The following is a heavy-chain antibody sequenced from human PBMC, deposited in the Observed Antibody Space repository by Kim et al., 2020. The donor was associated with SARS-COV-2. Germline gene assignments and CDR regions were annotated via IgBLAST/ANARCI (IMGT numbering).Heavy chain of an antibody. CDR2: ISYDGSNK. J-gene: IGHJ4*02. Sequence: GGSLRLSCAASGFTFSSYAMHWVRQAPGKGLEWVAVISYDGSNKYYADSVKGRFTISRDNSKNTLYLQMNSLRAEDTAVYYCARDRSITMIVVEPLDYWGQGTLVTVSS. CDR3: ARDRSITMIVVEPLDY. D-gene: IGHD3-22*01. CDR1: GFTFSSYA. V-gene: IGHV3-30*04.